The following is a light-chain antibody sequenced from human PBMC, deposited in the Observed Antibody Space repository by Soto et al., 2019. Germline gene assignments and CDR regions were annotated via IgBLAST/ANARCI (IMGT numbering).Light chain of an antibody. J-gene: IGKJ5*01. V-gene: IGKV3-20*01. Sequence: EIVLTQSPGTLSLSPGEGATLSCRASQSVGRNYLAWFQQKPGQPPRLLISGASSRAAGIPDKFSGSGSGTVFTLTISRLEPEDLAAYFCQQYAEAPITFGQGTRLEIK. CDR1: QSVGRNY. CDR2: GAS. CDR3: QQYAEAPIT.